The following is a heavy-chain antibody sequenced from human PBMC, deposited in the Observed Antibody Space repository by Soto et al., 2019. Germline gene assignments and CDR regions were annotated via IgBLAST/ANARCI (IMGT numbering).Heavy chain of an antibody. Sequence: EVQLVESGGGVVRPGGSLRLSCAASGFTFDDYGMSWVRQAPGKGLEWVSGINWNGGSTGYADSVKGRFTISRDNAKNSLYLQMNSRRAEDPALYYCVRERRTIAVAGTRCAFDIWGQGTMVTVSS. CDR2: INWNGGST. CDR3: VRERRTIAVAGTRCAFDI. J-gene: IGHJ3*02. CDR1: GFTFDDYG. D-gene: IGHD6-19*01. V-gene: IGHV3-20*04.